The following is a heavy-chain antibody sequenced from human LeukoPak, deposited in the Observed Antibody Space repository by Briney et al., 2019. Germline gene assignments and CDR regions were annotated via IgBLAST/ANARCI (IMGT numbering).Heavy chain of an antibody. CDR1: GFTFSEFA. V-gene: IGHV3-23*01. D-gene: IGHD2-8*01. Sequence: PGGSLRLSCVASGFTFSEFAMNWVRQVPGKGPEWVSHIGGGVDREYEESVKGRFTVSRDNSRNSLYLQMNSLRGEDTAIYYCAKDSIERNGVYDAFDVWGQGTKVTVAS. CDR3: AKDSIERNGVYDAFDV. CDR2: IGGGVDR. J-gene: IGHJ3*01.